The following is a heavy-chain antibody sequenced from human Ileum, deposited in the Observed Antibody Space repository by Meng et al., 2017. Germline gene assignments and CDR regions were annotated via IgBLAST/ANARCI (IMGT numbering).Heavy chain of an antibody. CDR1: GGSITSYVW. J-gene: IGHJ4*02. CDR2: IYPGGSI. CDR3: VRNDYCSGGTCYPHFDY. D-gene: IGHD2-15*01. Sequence: VQLKDPGPGLVKPSGTLSLTCAASGGSITSYVWWSWVRQAPGKGLEWIGEIYPGGSINYNPSLKSRVTISADTSKNQFSLSLDSVTAADTAVYYCVRNDYCSGGTCYPHFDYWGQGTLVTVSS. V-gene: IGHV4-4*02.